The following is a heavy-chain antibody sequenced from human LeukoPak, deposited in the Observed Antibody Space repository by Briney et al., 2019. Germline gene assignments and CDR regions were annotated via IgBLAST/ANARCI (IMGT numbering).Heavy chain of an antibody. CDR3: ARERKYCSSTSCYTIPTYD. CDR1: GFTFDDYG. CDR2: INWNGGST. D-gene: IGHD2-2*02. J-gene: IGHJ4*02. V-gene: IGHV3-20*04. Sequence: GGSLRLSCAASGFTFDDYGMSWVRQAPGKGLEWVSGINWNGGSTGYADSVKGRITISRDNAKNSLYLKMNSLRADDTALYYCARERKYCSSTSCYTIPTYDGGQGTLVTVSS.